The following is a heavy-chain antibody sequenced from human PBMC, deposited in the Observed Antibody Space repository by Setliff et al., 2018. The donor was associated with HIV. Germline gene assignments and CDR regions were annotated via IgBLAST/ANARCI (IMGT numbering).Heavy chain of an antibody. D-gene: IGHD6-25*01. V-gene: IGHV3-48*04. CDR1: GFSFSSFG. J-gene: IGHJ4*02. CDR3: VRDTTSGWMLTS. CDR2: ISLDTRPI. Sequence: SCAASGFSFSSFGMNWVRQAPGKGLEWISYISLDTRPIYYADSVRGRFTVSRDNAGASLFLQMNSLRAEDTAIYYCVRDTTSGWMLTSWGQGTLVTVSS.